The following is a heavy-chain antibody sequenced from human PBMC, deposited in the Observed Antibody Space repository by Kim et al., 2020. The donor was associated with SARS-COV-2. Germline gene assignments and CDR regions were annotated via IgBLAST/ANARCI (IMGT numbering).Heavy chain of an antibody. CDR3: ARCPLSMSMVRGMSTTTLLFRDQTVA. CDR1: GFNFNSYS. J-gene: IGHJ6*02. V-gene: IGHV3-48*02. CDR2: ISSSSTTM. D-gene: IGHD3-10*01. Sequence: GGSLRLSCAASGFNFNSYSMNWVRQAPGKGLEWLSYISSSSTTMYYADSVRGRFTISRDNAKNSLFLQMNSLRDEDTAVYYCARCPLSMSMVRGMSTTTLLFRDQTVAGGQGPTVTVSS.